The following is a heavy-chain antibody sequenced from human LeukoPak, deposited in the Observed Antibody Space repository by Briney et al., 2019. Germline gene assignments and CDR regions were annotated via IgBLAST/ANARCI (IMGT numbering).Heavy chain of an antibody. V-gene: IGHV3-23*01. CDR1: GFTFSSYA. CDR3: AKSPQVVTPSYFDY. Sequence: GGSLRLSCAASGFTFSSYAMSWVRQAPGKGLEWVSAISGSGGSTYYADSVKGRFTISRDNSKNTPYLQMNGLRAEDTAVYYCAKSPQVVTPSYFDYWGQGTLVTVSS. D-gene: IGHD4-23*01. CDR2: ISGSGGST. J-gene: IGHJ4*02.